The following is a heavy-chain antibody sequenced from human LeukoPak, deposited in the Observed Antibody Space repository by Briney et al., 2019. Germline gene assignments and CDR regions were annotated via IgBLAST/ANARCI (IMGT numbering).Heavy chain of an antibody. Sequence: SETLSLTCTVSGGSISSYYWSWIRQPPGKGLEWIGYIYYSGSTNYNPSLKSRVTISVDTSKNQFSLKLSSVTAADTAVYYCARHFYYYGSGILNYMDVWGKGTTVTISS. D-gene: IGHD3-10*01. CDR3: ARHFYYYGSGILNYMDV. CDR2: IYYSGST. V-gene: IGHV4-59*08. CDR1: GGSISSYY. J-gene: IGHJ6*03.